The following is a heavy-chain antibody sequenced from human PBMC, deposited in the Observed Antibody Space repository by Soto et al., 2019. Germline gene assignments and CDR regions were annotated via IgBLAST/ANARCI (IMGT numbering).Heavy chain of an antibody. D-gene: IGHD1-1*01. CDR1: GGTFSSSG. CDR2: IIPLSGTS. CDR3: ATSRDTTGYFDH. J-gene: IGHJ4*02. V-gene: IGHV1-69*13. Sequence: SVKVSCKASGGTFSSSGINWVRQAPGQGLEWIGGIIPLSGTSSHAQKFQGRVTITADESTGTVNMELGSLTSDDTAVYYCATSRDTTGYFDHWGQGTLVTVSS.